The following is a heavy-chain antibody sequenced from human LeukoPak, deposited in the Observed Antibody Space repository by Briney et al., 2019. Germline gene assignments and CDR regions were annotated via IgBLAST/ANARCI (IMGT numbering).Heavy chain of an antibody. Sequence: GGSLRLSCAASGFTFSSSWMHWVRQAPGKGLVWVARINSDGSSTNYADSVKGRSTISRDNANNTLYLHISNLRAEGAAFYYCAKDRGSPFYFDSWGQGTLVTVSS. J-gene: IGHJ4*02. CDR3: AKDRGSPFYFDS. V-gene: IGHV3-74*01. D-gene: IGHD5-12*01. CDR2: INSDGSST. CDR1: GFTFSSSW.